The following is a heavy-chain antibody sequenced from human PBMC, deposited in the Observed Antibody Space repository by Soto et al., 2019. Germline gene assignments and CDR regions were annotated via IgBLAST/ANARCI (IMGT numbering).Heavy chain of an antibody. V-gene: IGHV1-18*01. CDR1: GYDFTTYG. J-gene: IGHJ4*02. CDR3: ARGRYGDY. D-gene: IGHD1-1*01. Sequence: QVHLVQSGAEVKKPGASVKVSCKGSGYDFTTYGITWVRQAPGQGLEWMAWISAHNGTTDYAQKLQGRVTVTRDTSTSTAYMELRSLRSDDTAVYYCARGRYGDYWGQGALVTGSS. CDR2: ISAHNGTT.